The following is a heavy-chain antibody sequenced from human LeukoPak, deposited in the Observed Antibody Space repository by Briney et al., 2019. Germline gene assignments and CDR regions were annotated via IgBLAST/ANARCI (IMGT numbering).Heavy chain of an antibody. CDR1: GGTLRHHA. Sequence: ASVKVSCKALGGTLRHHAVSWVRQAPGQGLEWMGGTIPFLDTPQYAQRFQGRLTITTDESTITAYMELNSLESDDTAVYYCAREKTGDGHNFNWFDPWGQGTLVTVSS. D-gene: IGHD5-24*01. J-gene: IGHJ5*02. CDR2: TIPFLDTP. V-gene: IGHV1-69*05. CDR3: AREKTGDGHNFNWFDP.